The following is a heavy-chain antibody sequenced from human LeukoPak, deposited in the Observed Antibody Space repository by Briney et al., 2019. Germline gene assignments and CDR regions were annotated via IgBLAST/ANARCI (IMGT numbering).Heavy chain of an antibody. V-gene: IGHV3-15*01. CDR1: GFTFSNAW. CDR3: TTDLDYDILTGYGDGYYLDY. Sequence: GGSLRLSCAASGFTFSNAWMSWVRQAPGKGLEWVGRIKSKTDGGTTDYAAPVKGRFTISRDDSKNTLYLQMNSLKTEDTAVYYCTTDLDYDILTGYGDGYYLDYWGQGTLVTVSS. CDR2: IKSKTDGGTT. J-gene: IGHJ4*02. D-gene: IGHD3-9*01.